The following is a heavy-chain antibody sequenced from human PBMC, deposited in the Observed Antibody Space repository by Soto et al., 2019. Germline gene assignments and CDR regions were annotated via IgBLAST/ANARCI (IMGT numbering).Heavy chain of an antibody. D-gene: IGHD6-6*01. V-gene: IGHV3-23*01. CDR1: GFTFISYA. Sequence: GGSLRLSCAASGFTFISYAMSWVRQAPGKGLEWVSAISGSGGSTYYADSVKGRFTISRDNSKNTLYLQMNSLRAEDTAVYYCANIAARLIYNWFDPWGQGTLVTVSS. CDR3: ANIAARLIYNWFDP. J-gene: IGHJ5*02. CDR2: ISGSGGST.